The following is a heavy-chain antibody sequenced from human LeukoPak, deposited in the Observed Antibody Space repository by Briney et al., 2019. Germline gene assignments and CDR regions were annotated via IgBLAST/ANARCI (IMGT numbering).Heavy chain of an antibody. CDR3: ARHYHSYGASYRWGTTIVTPVWYFDL. V-gene: IGHV4-4*07. D-gene: IGHD3-22*01. J-gene: IGHJ2*01. CDR2: IYTSGST. CDR1: GGSISSYY. Sequence: NASETLSLTCTVSGGSISSYYWSWIRQPAGKGLEWIGRIYTSGSTNYNPSLKSRVTMSVDTSKNQFSLKLSSVTAADTAVYYCARHYHSYGASYRWGTTIVTPVWYFDLWGRGTLVTVSS.